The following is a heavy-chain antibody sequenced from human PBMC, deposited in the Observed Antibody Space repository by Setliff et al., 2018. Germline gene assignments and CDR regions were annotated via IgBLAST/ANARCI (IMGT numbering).Heavy chain of an antibody. CDR1: GYTFNNYG. Sequence: GASVKVSCKASGYTFNNYGITWVRQAPGQGLEWMGWINNYSFKTTYPQKFLGRVTMTTDTSTSTAYMELRSLRPYDTAVYYCARINFYVSSGYYYASDNWGQGTLVTVSS. D-gene: IGHD3-22*01. V-gene: IGHV1-18*01. J-gene: IGHJ4*02. CDR2: INNYSFKT. CDR3: ARINFYVSSGYYYASDN.